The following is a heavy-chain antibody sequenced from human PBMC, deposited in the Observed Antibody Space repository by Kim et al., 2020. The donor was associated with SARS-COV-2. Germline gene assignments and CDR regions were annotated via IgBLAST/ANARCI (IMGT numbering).Heavy chain of an antibody. J-gene: IGHJ4*02. CDR1: GGSISSSSYY. Sequence: SETLSLTCTVSGGSISSSSYYWGWIRQPPGKGLEWIGSIYYSGSTYYNPSLKSRVTISVDTSKNQFSLKLSSVTAADTAVYYCARRNTVSGSYAHWGQGTLVTVSS. CDR2: IYYSGST. D-gene: IGHD1-26*01. CDR3: ARRNTVSGSYAH. V-gene: IGHV4-39*01.